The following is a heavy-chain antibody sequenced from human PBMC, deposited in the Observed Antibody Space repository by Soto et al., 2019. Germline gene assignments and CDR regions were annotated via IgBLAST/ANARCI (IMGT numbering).Heavy chain of an antibody. CDR3: ASRIAAAGKGSSRRGFSYWFDP. CDR1: GGSISSSSYY. CDR2: IYYSEST. V-gene: IGHV4-39*01. D-gene: IGHD6-13*01. J-gene: IGHJ5*02. Sequence: QLQLQESGPGLVKPSETLSLTCTVSGGSISSSSYYWGWIRQPPGKGLEWIGSIYYSESTYYNPSLKSRVTISVDTSKNQFSLKLSSVTAADTAVYSCASRIAAAGKGSSRRGFSYWFDPWGQGTLVTVSS.